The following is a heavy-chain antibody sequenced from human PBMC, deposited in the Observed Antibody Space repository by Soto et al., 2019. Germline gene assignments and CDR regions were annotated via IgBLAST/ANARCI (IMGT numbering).Heavy chain of an antibody. J-gene: IGHJ6*02. CDR3: ARHPAVARSYYYGMDV. V-gene: IGHV4-39*01. D-gene: IGHD6-19*01. CDR1: GCSISSSSYY. CDR2: IYYSGST. Sequence: SETLSLTCTVSGCSISSSSYYWGWIRQPPGKGLEWIGSIYYSGSTYYNPSLKSRVTISVDTSKNQFSLKLSSVTAADTAVYYCARHPAVARSYYYGMDVWGQGTTVT.